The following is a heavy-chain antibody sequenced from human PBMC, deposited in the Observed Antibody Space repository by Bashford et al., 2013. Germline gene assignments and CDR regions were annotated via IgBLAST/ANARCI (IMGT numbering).Heavy chain of an antibody. CDR1: GYTFTSYG. V-gene: IGHV1-18*01. Sequence: VASVKVSCKASGYTFTSYGLSWVRQAPGQGLEWMGWISGNTGRTKYAQTLQGRVTVTTDTSTSTAYMELRSLRSDDTAVYYCTREGSSGYFYYWGQGTLVTVSS. CDR3: TREGSSGYFYY. D-gene: IGHD3-22*01. J-gene: IGHJ4*02. CDR2: ISGNTGRT.